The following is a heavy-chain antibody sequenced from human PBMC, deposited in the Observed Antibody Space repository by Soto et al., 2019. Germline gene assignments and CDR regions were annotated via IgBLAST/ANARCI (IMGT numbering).Heavy chain of an antibody. CDR1: GDTIRSDY. Sequence: SETLSLTCSVSGDTIRSDYWNWIRQPPGKRLEWIGSIYYSGSTYYNPSLKSRVTISVDTSKNQFSLKLSSVTAADTAVYYCARQIGYTYYYYGMDVWGQGTTVTVSS. CDR3: ARQIGYTYYYYGMDV. V-gene: IGHV4-59*05. J-gene: IGHJ6*02. CDR2: IYYSGST. D-gene: IGHD6-25*01.